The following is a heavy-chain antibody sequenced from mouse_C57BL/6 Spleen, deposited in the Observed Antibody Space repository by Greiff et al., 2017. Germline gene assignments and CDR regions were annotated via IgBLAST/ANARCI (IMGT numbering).Heavy chain of an antibody. CDR2: IYPGDGDT. Sequence: QVHVKQSGAELVKPGASVKISCKASGYAFSSYWMNWVKQRPGKGLEWIGQIYPGDGDTNYNGKFKGKATLTADKSSSTAYMQLSSLTSEDSAVYFCARIYYSEYYFDYWGQGTTLTVSS. CDR1: GYAFSSYW. D-gene: IGHD1-1*01. V-gene: IGHV1-80*01. CDR3: ARIYYSEYYFDY. J-gene: IGHJ2*01.